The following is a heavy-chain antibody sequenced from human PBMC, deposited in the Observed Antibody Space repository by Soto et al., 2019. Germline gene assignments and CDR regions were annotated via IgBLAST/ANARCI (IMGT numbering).Heavy chain of an antibody. CDR2: IAPHSGRT. CDR1: GYAFTSYG. CDR3: ARAATGSYHSAY. Sequence: QVQLVQSGPEVKKPGASVRVSCMTSGYAFTSYGVNWVRQAPGQGLEWMGWIAPHSGRTTYLPKFQGRVTITADAATNTAYMELGSLSSDDTGICFCARAATGSYHSAYWGQGTVVTVSS. J-gene: IGHJ4*02. D-gene: IGHD3-10*01. V-gene: IGHV1-18*04.